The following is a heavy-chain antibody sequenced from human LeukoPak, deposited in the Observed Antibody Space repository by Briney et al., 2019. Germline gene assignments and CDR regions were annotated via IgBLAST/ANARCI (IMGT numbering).Heavy chain of an antibody. Sequence: SETLSLTCTVSGGSISSSSYYWGWIRQPPGKGLEWIGSIYYSGSTYYNPSLKSRVTISVDTSRNQFSLKLSSVTAADTAVCYCAITTVTTFGYFDYWGQGTLVTVSS. D-gene: IGHD4-17*01. CDR3: AITTVTTFGYFDY. V-gene: IGHV4-39*07. J-gene: IGHJ4*02. CDR2: IYYSGST. CDR1: GGSISSSSYY.